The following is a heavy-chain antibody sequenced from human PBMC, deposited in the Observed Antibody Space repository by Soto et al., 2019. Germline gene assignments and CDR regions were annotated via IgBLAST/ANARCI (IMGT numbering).Heavy chain of an antibody. CDR2: INSDGSST. CDR3: ARGGSGTYLLDY. V-gene: IGHV3-74*01. CDR1: GFTFSSHW. D-gene: IGHD3-10*01. Sequence: EVQLVESGGGLVQPGGSLRLSCAASGFTFSSHWLHWVRQAPGKGLVWVSRINSDGSSTNYADSVKGQFTISRDNAKNTVYLQVNSLRVEDTVVYYCARGGSGTYLLDYWGQGTLVTVSS. J-gene: IGHJ4*02.